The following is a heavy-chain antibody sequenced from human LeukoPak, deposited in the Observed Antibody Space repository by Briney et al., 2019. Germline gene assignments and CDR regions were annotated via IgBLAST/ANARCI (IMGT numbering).Heavy chain of an antibody. CDR2: ISSNTSYR. D-gene: IGHD7-27*01. CDR3: ARGGDAGRYWYFDL. J-gene: IGHJ2*01. V-gene: IGHV3-21*01. Sequence: GGSLRLSCAASGFTFSSYNMNWARQAPGKGLEWVSSISSNTSYRYYADSVKGRFTISRDNAKNSLYLQMNSQRAEDTAVYYCARGGDAGRYWYFDLWGRGTLVTVSS. CDR1: GFTFSSYN.